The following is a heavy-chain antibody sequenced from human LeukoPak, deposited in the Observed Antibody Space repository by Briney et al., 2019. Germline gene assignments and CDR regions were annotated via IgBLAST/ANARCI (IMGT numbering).Heavy chain of an antibody. V-gene: IGHV4-4*07. J-gene: IGHJ2*01. CDR1: GASISAYY. CDR2: VYTSGSP. D-gene: IGHD6-13*01. Sequence: SETLSLTCNVSGASISAYYWSWIRQSAGGRLEFIGRVYTSGSPDYNPSFKSRVTMSADTSKNQFSLKLRSVTAADTALYYCARALPPAAGTDSNYWYFDLWGRGTLVTVSS. CDR3: ARALPPAAGTDSNYWYFDL.